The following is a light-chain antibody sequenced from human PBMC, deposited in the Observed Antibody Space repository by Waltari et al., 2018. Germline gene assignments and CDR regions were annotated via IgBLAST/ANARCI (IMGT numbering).Light chain of an antibody. V-gene: IGLV1-44*01. CDR3: VAWDHSLNAYV. Sequence: QSVLTQPPSASGTPGQRVTISCSGGSSNIGSDPVNWYQQLPGTAPKLLISKKNQRPSGGPARFSGSKSGTSASLAISGLQSEDEADYYCVAWDHSLNAYVFGTGTKVSAL. CDR1: SSNIGSDP. J-gene: IGLJ1*01. CDR2: KKN.